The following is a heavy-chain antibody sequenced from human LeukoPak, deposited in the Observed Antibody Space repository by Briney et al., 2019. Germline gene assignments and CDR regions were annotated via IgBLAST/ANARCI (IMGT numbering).Heavy chain of an antibody. J-gene: IGHJ4*02. CDR3: ARERIAAAGKGATDY. Sequence: SETLSLTCAVYGGSFSGYYWSWIRQPPGKGLEWIGEINHSGSTNYNPSLKSRVTISVDTSKNQFSLKLSSVTAADTAVYYCARERIAAAGKGATDYWGQGTLVTVSS. V-gene: IGHV4-34*01. CDR2: INHSGST. CDR1: GGSFSGYY. D-gene: IGHD6-13*01.